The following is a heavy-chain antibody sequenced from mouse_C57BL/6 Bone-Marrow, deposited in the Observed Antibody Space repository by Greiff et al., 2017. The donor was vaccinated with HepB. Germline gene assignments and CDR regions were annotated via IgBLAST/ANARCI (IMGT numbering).Heavy chain of an antibody. CDR1: GYTFTSYW. CDR3: ARGYYGYDGFAY. Sequence: VQLQQSGAELVRPGSSVKLSCKASGYTFTSYWMDWVKQRPGQGLEWIGNIYPSDSETHYNQKFKDKATLTVDKSSSTAYMQLSSLTSEDSAVYYCARGYYGYDGFAYWGQGTLVTVSA. J-gene: IGHJ3*01. D-gene: IGHD2-2*01. V-gene: IGHV1-61*01. CDR2: IYPSDSET.